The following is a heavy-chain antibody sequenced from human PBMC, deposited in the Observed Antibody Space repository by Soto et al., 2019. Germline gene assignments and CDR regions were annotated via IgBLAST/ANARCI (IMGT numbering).Heavy chain of an antibody. Sequence: SGGSLRLSCAASGFTFSSYWMSWVRQAPGKGLEWVANIKQDGSEKYYVDSVKGRFTISRDNAKNSLYLQMNSLRAEDTAVYYCARARVMYYYDSSGYYYSCYFDYWGQGTLVTVSS. D-gene: IGHD3-22*01. V-gene: IGHV3-7*03. J-gene: IGHJ4*02. CDR1: GFTFSSYW. CDR2: IKQDGSEK. CDR3: ARARVMYYYDSSGYYYSCYFDY.